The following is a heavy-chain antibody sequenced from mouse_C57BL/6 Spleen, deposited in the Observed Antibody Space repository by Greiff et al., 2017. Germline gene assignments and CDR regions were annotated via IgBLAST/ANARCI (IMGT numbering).Heavy chain of an antibody. CDR3: AREGAVAYWYFDV. CDR2: ISYSGST. J-gene: IGHJ1*03. Sequence: DVKLQESGPGMVKPSQSLSLTCTVTGYSITSGYDWHWIRHFPGNKLEWMGYISYSGSTNYNPALKSRISITHDTSKNHFFLKLKSVTTEDTATYYCAREGAVAYWYFDVWGTGTTVTVSS. V-gene: IGHV3-1*01. CDR1: GYSITSGYD. D-gene: IGHD1-1*01.